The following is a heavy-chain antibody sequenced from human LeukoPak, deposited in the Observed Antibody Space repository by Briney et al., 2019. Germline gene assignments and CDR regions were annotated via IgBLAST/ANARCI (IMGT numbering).Heavy chain of an antibody. D-gene: IGHD1-26*01. V-gene: IGHV1-18*01. CDR2: ISAYNGNT. CDR1: GYTFTSYD. Sequence: ASVKVSCKASGYTFTSYDISWVRQAPGQGLEWMGWISAYNGNTNYAQKPPGRVTMTTDTSTSTAYMELSSLRSDVTAVYYCAREANTGIVGYDYGGQGTLVTVSS. J-gene: IGHJ4*02. CDR3: AREANTGIVGYDY.